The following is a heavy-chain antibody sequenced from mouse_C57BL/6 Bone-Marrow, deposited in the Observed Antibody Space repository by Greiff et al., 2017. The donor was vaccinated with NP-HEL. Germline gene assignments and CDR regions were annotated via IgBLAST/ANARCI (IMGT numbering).Heavy chain of an antibody. CDR3: ARWGNYGADY. Sequence: QVQLQQSGAELVRPGTSVKMSCKASGYTFTNYWIGWAKQRPGHGLEWIGDIYPGGGYTNYNEKFKGKATLTADKSSSTAYMQFSSLTSEDSAIYYCARWGNYGADYWGQGTSVTVSS. V-gene: IGHV1-63*01. D-gene: IGHD1-1*01. CDR1: GYTFTNYW. CDR2: IYPGGGYT. J-gene: IGHJ4*01.